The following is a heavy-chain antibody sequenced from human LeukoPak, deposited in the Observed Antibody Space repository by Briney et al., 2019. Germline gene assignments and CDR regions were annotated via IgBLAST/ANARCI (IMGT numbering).Heavy chain of an antibody. V-gene: IGHV3-66*01. CDR1: GFTVSSNY. D-gene: IGHD3-10*01. CDR3: VKEGVTMGAAAFDL. CDR2: IFSGGYT. Sequence: GGSLRLSCAASGFTVSSNYMSWVHQSPGKGLEWVSLIFSGGYTYYADSVRGRFTISRDNSRNTLYLQMHSLRAEDTALYYCVKEGVTMGAAAFDLWGQGTMVTVSS. J-gene: IGHJ3*01.